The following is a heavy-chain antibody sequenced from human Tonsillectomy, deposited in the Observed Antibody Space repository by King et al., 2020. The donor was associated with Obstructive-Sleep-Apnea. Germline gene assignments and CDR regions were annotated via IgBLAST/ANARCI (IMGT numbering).Heavy chain of an antibody. D-gene: IGHD1-1*01. V-gene: IGHV4-39*07. CDR3: ARASGGTATTVDY. CDR2: IYYSGST. Sequence: QLRESGPGLVKPSETLSLTCTVSGGSISSSSYYWGWIRQPPGKGLEWIGSIYYSGSTYYKPSLKSRVTISVDTSKNQFSLKVRSVTAADTAVYYCARASGGTATTVDYWGQGTLVTVSS. CDR1: GGSISSSSYY. J-gene: IGHJ4*02.